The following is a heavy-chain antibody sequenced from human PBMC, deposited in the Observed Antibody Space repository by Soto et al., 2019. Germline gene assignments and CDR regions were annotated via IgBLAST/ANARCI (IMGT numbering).Heavy chain of an antibody. CDR3: ARDSGSSSPYYYYYGMDV. CDR2: IIPIFGTA. CDR1: GGTFSSYA. V-gene: IGHV1-69*13. J-gene: IGHJ6*02. D-gene: IGHD6-6*01. Sequence: SVKVSCKASGGTFSSYAISWVRQAPGQGLEWMGGIIPIFGTANCAQKFQGRVTITADESTSTAYMELSSLRSEDTAVYYCARDSGSSSPYYYYYGMDVWGQGTTVTVSS.